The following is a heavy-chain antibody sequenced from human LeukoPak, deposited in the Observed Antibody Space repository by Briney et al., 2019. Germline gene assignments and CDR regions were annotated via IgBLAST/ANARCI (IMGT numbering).Heavy chain of an antibody. D-gene: IGHD6-19*01. Sequence: GGSLRLSCAASGFTFDDYAMHWVRQAPGKGLEWVSLISWDGGSTYYADSVKGRFTISRDNSKNSLYLQMNSLRAEDTALYYCAKDISSKLAVAGTVAFDYWGQGTLVTVSS. V-gene: IGHV3-43D*03. CDR3: AKDISSKLAVAGTVAFDY. J-gene: IGHJ4*02. CDR1: GFTFDDYA. CDR2: ISWDGGST.